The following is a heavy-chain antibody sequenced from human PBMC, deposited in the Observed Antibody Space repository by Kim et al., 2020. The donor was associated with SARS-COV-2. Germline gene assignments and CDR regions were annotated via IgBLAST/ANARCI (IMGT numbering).Heavy chain of an antibody. CDR3: ARATRVSSGYLASNAFDI. D-gene: IGHD3-22*01. Sequence: SETLFLTCTVSGGSISSYYWSWIRQPAGKGLEWIGRIYTSGSTNYNPSLKSRVTMSVDTSKNQFSLKLSSVTAADTAVYYCARATRVSSGYLASNAFDIWGQGTMVTVSS. CDR2: IYTSGST. J-gene: IGHJ3*02. V-gene: IGHV4-4*07. CDR1: GGSISSYY.